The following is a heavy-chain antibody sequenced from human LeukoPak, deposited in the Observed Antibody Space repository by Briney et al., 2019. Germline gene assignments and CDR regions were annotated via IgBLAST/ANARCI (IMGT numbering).Heavy chain of an antibody. V-gene: IGHV1-18*01. J-gene: IGHJ5*02. Sequence: ASVKVSCKASGYTFTSYGISWVRQAPGQGLEWMGWISAYNGNTNYAQKLQGRVTMTTDTSTSTAYMELRSLRSDDTAVYYCARRQLRYFDWLPGNSFDPSGQGTLVTVSS. D-gene: IGHD3-9*01. CDR1: GYTFTSYG. CDR2: ISAYNGNT. CDR3: ARRQLRYFDWLPGNSFDP.